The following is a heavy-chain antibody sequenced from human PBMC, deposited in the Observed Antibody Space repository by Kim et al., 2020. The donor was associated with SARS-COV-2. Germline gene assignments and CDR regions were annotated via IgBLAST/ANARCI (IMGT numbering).Heavy chain of an antibody. CDR2: IYYSGST. D-gene: IGHD3-22*01. CDR1: GGSISSGGYY. V-gene: IGHV4-31*03. Sequence: TLSLTCTVSGGSISSGGYYWSWIRQHPGKGLEWIGYIYYSGSTYYNPSLKSRVTISVDTSKNQFSLKLSSVTAADTAVYYCARAQTMIVVVIGAFDIWGQGTMVTVSS. CDR3: ARAQTMIVVVIGAFDI. J-gene: IGHJ3*02.